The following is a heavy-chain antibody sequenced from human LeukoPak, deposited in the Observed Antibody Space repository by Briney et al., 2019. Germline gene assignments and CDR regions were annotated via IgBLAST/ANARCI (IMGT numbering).Heavy chain of an antibody. CDR1: GDPVSRGSYY. CDR2: VYHTGST. V-gene: IGHV4-61*01. D-gene: IGHD6-19*01. CDR3: ARGFASGWYSRYDP. J-gene: IGHJ5*02. Sequence: PSDTLSLTCTVSGDPVSRGSYYWSWIPQPPGKELEWIWYVYHTGSTNYNPSLKSRVTISVDTSKNEFSLKMTSVTAADTAVYYCARGFASGWYSRYDPWGQGTLVTVSS.